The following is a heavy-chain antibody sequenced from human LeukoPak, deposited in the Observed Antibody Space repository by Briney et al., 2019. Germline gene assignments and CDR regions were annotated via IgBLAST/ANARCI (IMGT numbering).Heavy chain of an antibody. CDR2: IYSDGST. V-gene: IGHV3-53*01. D-gene: IGHD3-16*01. Sequence: PGGSLRLSCAASGXTVSSNYMTWVRQAPGKGLEWVSVIYSDGSTFYADSVKGRFTISRDNSKNTLYLQMNSLRADDTAVYFCARDHRIGGSWGQGTLVTVSS. CDR3: ARDHRIGGS. J-gene: IGHJ4*02. CDR1: GXTVSSNY.